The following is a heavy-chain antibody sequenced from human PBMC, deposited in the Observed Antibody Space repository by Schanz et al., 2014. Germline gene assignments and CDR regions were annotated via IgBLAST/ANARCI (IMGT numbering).Heavy chain of an antibody. CDR2: IIPILGIV. V-gene: IGHV1-69*04. CDR1: GYTFTSYG. Sequence: QVQLVQSGAEVKKPGASVKVSCKASGYTFTSYGISWVRQAPGQGLEWMGRIIPILGIVNYAQRFQDRVRITADKSTSTAYMELSSLRSDDTAVYYCARGGGPEDVFDIWGQGTILTVSS. CDR3: ARGGGPEDVFDI. J-gene: IGHJ3*02. D-gene: IGHD5-12*01.